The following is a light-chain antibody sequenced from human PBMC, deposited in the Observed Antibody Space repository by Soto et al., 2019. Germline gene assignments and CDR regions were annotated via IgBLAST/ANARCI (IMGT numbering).Light chain of an antibody. J-gene: IGKJ1*01. V-gene: IGKV2-24*01. CDR3: MKDALYPR. Sequence: DIVMTQTPLSLRVTLGQPASISCSSSQSPVDGDGITSLSWLHQRPGQPPRLLIYKVSNRFSGAPDRFSGIGAGKDLTLKINTVEAEDVGVYYCMKDALYPRFGKGTKV. CDR1: QSPVDGDGITS. CDR2: KVS.